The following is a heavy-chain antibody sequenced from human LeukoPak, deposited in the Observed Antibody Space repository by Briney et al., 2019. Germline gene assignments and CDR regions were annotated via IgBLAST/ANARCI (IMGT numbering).Heavy chain of an antibody. D-gene: IGHD4-17*01. CDR3: SYGDYGD. V-gene: IGHV3-30*03. CDR1: GFTFSSYG. CDR2: ISYDGSNK. J-gene: IGHJ4*02. Sequence: GGSLRLSCAASGFTFSSYGMHWVRQAPGKGLEWVAVISYDGSNKYYADSVKGRFTISRDNSKNTLYLQMNSLRAEDTAVYYCSYGDYGDWGQGTLVTVSS.